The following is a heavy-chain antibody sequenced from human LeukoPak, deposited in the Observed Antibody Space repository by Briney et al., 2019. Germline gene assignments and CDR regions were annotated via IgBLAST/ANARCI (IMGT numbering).Heavy chain of an antibody. V-gene: IGHV1-18*01. CDR2: ISAYNGNT. CDR3: ARDSVVPAAMFFYFDY. CDR1: GYTFTSYG. D-gene: IGHD2-2*01. Sequence: ASVKVSCKASGYTFTSYGISWVRQAPGQGLEQMGWISAYNGNTNYAQKLQGRVTMTTDTSTSTAYMELRSLRSDDTAVYYCARDSVVPAAMFFYFDYWGQGTLVTVSS. J-gene: IGHJ4*02.